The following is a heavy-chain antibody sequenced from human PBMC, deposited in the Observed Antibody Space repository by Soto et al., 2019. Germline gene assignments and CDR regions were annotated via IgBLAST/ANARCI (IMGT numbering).Heavy chain of an antibody. CDR1: GFTFDDYG. J-gene: IGHJ5*01. CDR3: ASHSSSWYEVRVFDS. CDR2: INGAGSST. D-gene: IGHD6-13*01. V-gene: IGHV3-20*04. Sequence: GGSLRLSCAASGFTFDDYGMSWVRQAPGKGLVWVSRINGAGSSTNYADSVKGRVTISVDTSKNQFSLKLSSVTAADTAVYYCASHSSSWYEVRVFDSWGQGTLVTVSS.